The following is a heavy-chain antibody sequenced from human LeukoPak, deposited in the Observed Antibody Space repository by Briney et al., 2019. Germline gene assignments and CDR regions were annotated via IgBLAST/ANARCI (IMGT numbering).Heavy chain of an antibody. V-gene: IGHV1-24*01. J-gene: IGHJ6*03. CDR3: ATEFFGARDYYYYMDV. CDR2: FDPEDGET. D-gene: IGHD3-10*01. CDR1: GYTLTELS. Sequence: GASVKVSCKVSGYTLTELSMHWVRQSPGKGLEWMGGFDPEDGETIQGRVTMTEDTSTDTAYMELSSLRSEDTAVYYCATEFFGARDYYYYMDVWGKGTTVTVSS.